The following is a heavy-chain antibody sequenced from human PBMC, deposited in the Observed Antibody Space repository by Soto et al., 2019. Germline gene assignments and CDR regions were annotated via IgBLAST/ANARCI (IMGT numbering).Heavy chain of an antibody. Sequence: PGGSLRLSCAASGFTFSNAWMSWVRQAPGKGLEWVGRIKSKTDGGTTDYAAPVKGRFTISRDDSKNTLYLQMNSLKTEDTAVYYCTTDRPNYDFWSGYYPYYYGMDVWGQGTTVTVSS. D-gene: IGHD3-3*01. CDR2: IKSKTDGGTT. CDR1: GFTFSNAW. V-gene: IGHV3-15*01. J-gene: IGHJ6*02. CDR3: TTDRPNYDFWSGYYPYYYGMDV.